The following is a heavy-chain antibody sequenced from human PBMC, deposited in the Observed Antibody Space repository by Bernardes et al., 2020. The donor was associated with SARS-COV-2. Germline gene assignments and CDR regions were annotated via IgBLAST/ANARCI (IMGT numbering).Heavy chain of an antibody. J-gene: IGHJ4*02. Sequence: AAVQASCKASGYTFTGFYMHWVRQAPGQGLEWMGWINPNSGGTNYAQKFQGRVTMTRDTSISTAYMELSRLRSDDTAVYYCARHYYDSSGYYYFSGGAYWGQRSLVTVSA. CDR3: ARHYYDSSGYYYFSGGAY. D-gene: IGHD3-22*01. CDR2: INPNSGGT. CDR1: GYTFTGFY. V-gene: IGHV1-2*02.